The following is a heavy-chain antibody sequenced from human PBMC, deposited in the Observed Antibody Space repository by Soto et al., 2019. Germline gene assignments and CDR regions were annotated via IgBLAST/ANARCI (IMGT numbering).Heavy chain of an antibody. CDR2: ISSSSSYI. V-gene: IGHV3-21*01. D-gene: IGHD2-2*01. J-gene: IGHJ5*02. CDR1: GFTFRSYS. Sequence: PLWSLRLSCAASGFTFRSYSMNWVRQAPGKGLEWISSISSSSSYIYYADSVKGRFTISSDNAKNSLYLQMNSLRAEDTAVYYCARAIVVVPEHWFDPWGQGTLVTVSS. CDR3: ARAIVVVPEHWFDP.